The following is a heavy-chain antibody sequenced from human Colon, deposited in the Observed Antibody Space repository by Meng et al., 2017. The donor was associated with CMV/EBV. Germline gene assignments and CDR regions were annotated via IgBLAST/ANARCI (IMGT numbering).Heavy chain of an antibody. V-gene: IGHV1-2*02. Sequence: ASVKVSCKASGYTFTGYYMHWVRQAPGQGLEWMGWINPNSGGTTYAQKFQGRVTMTRDTSISTAYMELSRLRSDDTAVYYCARPNSVVVPAADPFDYWGQGTLVTVSS. D-gene: IGHD2-2*01. J-gene: IGHJ4*02. CDR1: GYTFTGYY. CDR2: INPNSGGT. CDR3: ARPNSVVVPAADPFDY.